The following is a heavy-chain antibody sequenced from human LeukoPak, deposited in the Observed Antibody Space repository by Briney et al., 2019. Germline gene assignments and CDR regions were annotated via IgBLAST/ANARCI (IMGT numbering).Heavy chain of an antibody. V-gene: IGHV1-8*03. Sequence: ASVKVSCKASGYTFTSYDINWVRQATGQGLEWMGWMNSNSGNTGYAQKFQGRVTITRNTSISTAYMELSSLRSGDTAVYYCATVRYCSGGSCYYYYYGMDVWGQGTTVTVSS. J-gene: IGHJ6*02. D-gene: IGHD2-15*01. CDR2: MNSNSGNT. CDR3: ATVRYCSGGSCYYYYYGMDV. CDR1: GYTFTSYD.